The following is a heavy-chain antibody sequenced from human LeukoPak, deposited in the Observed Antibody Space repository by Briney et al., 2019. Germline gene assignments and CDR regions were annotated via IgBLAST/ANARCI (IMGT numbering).Heavy chain of an antibody. D-gene: IGHD1-26*01. CDR2: IYYSGST. Sequence: SETLSLTCTVSGGSGSSGSYYWSWIRQPPGKGLEWIGYIYYSGSTNYNPSLKSRVTISVDTSKNQFSLELSSVTAADTAVYYCAREPLRAESRWFDPWGQGSLVTVSS. J-gene: IGHJ5*02. V-gene: IGHV4-61*01. CDR3: AREPLRAESRWFDP. CDR1: GGSGSSGSYY.